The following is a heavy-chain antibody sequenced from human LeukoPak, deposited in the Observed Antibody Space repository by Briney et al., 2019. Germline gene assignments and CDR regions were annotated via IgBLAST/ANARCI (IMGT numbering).Heavy chain of an antibody. CDR3: ARETDCSSTSCYVVGFDP. V-gene: IGHV1-2*06. CDR1: GYTFTGYY. Sequence: VSVKVSCKASGYTFTGYYMHWVRQAPGQGLEWMGRINPNSGGTNYAQKFQGRVTMTRDTSISTAYMELSRLRSDDTAVYYCARETDCSSTSCYVVGFDPWGQGTLVTVSS. CDR2: INPNSGGT. D-gene: IGHD2-2*01. J-gene: IGHJ5*02.